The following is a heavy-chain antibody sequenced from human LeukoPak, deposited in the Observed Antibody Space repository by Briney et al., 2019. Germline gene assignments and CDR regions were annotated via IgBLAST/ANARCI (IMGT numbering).Heavy chain of an antibody. CDR3: TRDTSSGLDY. V-gene: IGHV3-30*03. J-gene: IGHJ4*02. CDR2: ISYDGSNK. D-gene: IGHD2-2*01. CDR1: GFTFSSYG. Sequence: PGGSLRLSCAASGFTFSSYGMHWVRQAPGKGLEWVAVISYDGSNKYNADSVKGRFTISRDNTKNTLYLQMNSLRAEDTAVYYCTRDTSSGLDYWGQGTLVTVPS.